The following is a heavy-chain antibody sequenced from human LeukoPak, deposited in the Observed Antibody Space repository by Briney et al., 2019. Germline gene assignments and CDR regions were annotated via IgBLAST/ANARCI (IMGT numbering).Heavy chain of an antibody. J-gene: IGHJ4*02. CDR2: IWYDGSNK. CDR1: GITLSSYG. CDR3: ARGGYGDYGSDY. D-gene: IGHD4-17*01. V-gene: IGHV3-33*01. Sequence: GSLRPPCSAAGITLSSYGLHWVPPAPSKGVEGVAIIWYDGSNKYYADSVKGRFTISRDNSKNTLYLQMNSLRAEDTAVYYCARGGYGDYGSDYWGQGTLVTVSS.